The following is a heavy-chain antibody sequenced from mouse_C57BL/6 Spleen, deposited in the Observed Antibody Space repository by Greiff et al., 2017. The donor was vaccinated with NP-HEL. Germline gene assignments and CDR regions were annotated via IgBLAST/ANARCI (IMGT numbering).Heavy chain of an antibody. CDR3: AREAPFITTVVATPAWFAY. CDR2: IHPSDSDT. CDR1: GYTFTSYW. D-gene: IGHD1-1*01. V-gene: IGHV1-74*01. Sequence: QVQLQQPGAELVKPGASVKVSCKASGYTFTSYWMHWVKQRPGQGLEWIGRIHPSDSDTNYNQKFKGKATLTVDKSSSTAYMQLSSLTSEDSAVYYCAREAPFITTVVATPAWFAYWGQGTLVTVSA. J-gene: IGHJ3*01.